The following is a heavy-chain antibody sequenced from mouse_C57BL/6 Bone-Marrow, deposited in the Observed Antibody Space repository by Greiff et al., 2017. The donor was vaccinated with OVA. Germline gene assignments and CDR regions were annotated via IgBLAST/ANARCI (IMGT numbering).Heavy chain of an antibody. J-gene: IGHJ4*01. CDR2: IDPENGDT. V-gene: IGHV14-4*01. D-gene: IGHD1-1*01. CDR1: GFNIKDDY. CDR3: TTDYYGSSPYYAMDY. Sequence: VQLKESGAELVRPGASVKLSYTASGFNIKDDYMHWVKQRPEQGLEWIGWIDPENGDTEYASKFQGKATITADTSSNTAYLQLSSLTSEDTAVYYCTTDYYGSSPYYAMDYWGQGTSVTVSS.